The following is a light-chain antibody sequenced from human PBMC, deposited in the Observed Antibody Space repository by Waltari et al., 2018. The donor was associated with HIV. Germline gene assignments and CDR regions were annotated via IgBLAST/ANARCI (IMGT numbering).Light chain of an antibody. J-gene: IGLJ3*02. V-gene: IGLV10-54*01. CDR3: SSWDSTLSAWV. CDR1: YNNVGSQG. CDR2: MTN. Sequence: QSGLSQPPSVSKTWRQTAILTCDGDYNNVGSQGATWFQQHRGRPPKLLSYMTNGRPSGVSGRFSASKSGDTAYLSISSLESEDEAYYFCSSWDSTLSAWVFGGGTQLTVL.